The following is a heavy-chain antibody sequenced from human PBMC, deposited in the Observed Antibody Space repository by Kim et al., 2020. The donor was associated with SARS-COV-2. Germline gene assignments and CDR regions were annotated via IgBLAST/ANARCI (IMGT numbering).Heavy chain of an antibody. Sequence: ASVKVSCKVSGYTLTELSMHWVRQAPGKGLEWMGGFDPEDGETIYAQKFQGRVTMTEDTSTDTAYMELSSLRSEDTAVYYCAYVGATQYHDAFDIWGQGTMVTVSS. D-gene: IGHD1-26*01. CDR2: FDPEDGET. J-gene: IGHJ3*02. CDR1: GYTLTELS. V-gene: IGHV1-24*01. CDR3: AYVGATQYHDAFDI.